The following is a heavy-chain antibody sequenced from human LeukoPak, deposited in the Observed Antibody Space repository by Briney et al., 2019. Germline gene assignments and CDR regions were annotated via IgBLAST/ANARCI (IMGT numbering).Heavy chain of an antibody. CDR2: FDPEDGET. CDR3: ARVGLQAHDFWSGWGPHYYYYYYMDV. D-gene: IGHD3-3*01. V-gene: IGHV1-24*01. J-gene: IGHJ6*03. Sequence: ASVKVSCKVSGYTLTELSMHWVRQAPGKGLEWMGGFDPEDGETIYAQKFQGRVTMTEDTSTDTAYMELSSLRSEDTAVYYCARVGLQAHDFWSGWGPHYYYYYYMDVWGKGTTVTVSS. CDR1: GYTLTELS.